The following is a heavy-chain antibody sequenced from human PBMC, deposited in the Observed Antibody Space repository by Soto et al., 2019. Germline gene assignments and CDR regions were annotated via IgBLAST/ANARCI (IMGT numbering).Heavy chain of an antibody. CDR3: ARDGRYSGSYGGYYFDY. CDR2: LSANTGNT. V-gene: IGHV1-18*01. CDR1: GYTFTSYG. Sequence: QVQLVQSGAEVKKPGASVKVSCKASGYTFTSYGISWVRQAPGQGLEWMGWLSANTGNTNFAQKLQGRGTMTTATSTSTAYMELRSLRSDDTAVYYCARDGRYSGSYGGYYFDYWGQGTLVTVSS. J-gene: IGHJ4*02. D-gene: IGHD1-26*01.